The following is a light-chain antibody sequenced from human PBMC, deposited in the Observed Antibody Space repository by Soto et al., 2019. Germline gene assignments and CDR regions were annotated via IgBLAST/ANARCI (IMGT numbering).Light chain of an antibody. V-gene: IGKV3-11*01. Sequence: EIVLTQSPATLSLSPGERATLSCRASQSVSSYLAWYQQKPGQAPRLLIYDASNRATGIPARFSGSRSGTDFTLTISSLVPEDFAVYYCQQRSNWTWTFGQGTKVEIK. CDR1: QSVSSY. CDR2: DAS. J-gene: IGKJ1*01. CDR3: QQRSNWTWT.